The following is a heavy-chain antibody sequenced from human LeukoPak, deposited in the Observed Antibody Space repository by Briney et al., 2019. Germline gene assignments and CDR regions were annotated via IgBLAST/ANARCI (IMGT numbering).Heavy chain of an antibody. D-gene: IGHD3-22*01. V-gene: IGHV4-59*11. CDR2: IHYDGRT. Sequence: SETLSLTCTVSGGSTSGRYWTWIRQPPGKGLKWIGYIHYDGRTNYNPSFKSRVIISLDTSNNQFSLNLKSVTAADTAAYYCARLVNYGYSDYWGQGTLVTVSS. CDR1: GGSTSGRY. J-gene: IGHJ4*02. CDR3: ARLVNYGYSDY.